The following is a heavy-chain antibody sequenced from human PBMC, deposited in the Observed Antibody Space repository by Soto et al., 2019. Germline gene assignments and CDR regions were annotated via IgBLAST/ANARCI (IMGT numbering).Heavy chain of an antibody. CDR2: INHSGST. CDR1: GGCFSGYY. V-gene: IGHV4-34*01. D-gene: IGHD6-19*01. Sequence: SETLSLTCAVYGGCFSGYYWSWIRQPPGKGLEWIGEINHSGSTNYNPPLRSRVTISVDTSKNELSLELSSVIAADKAVYFCASNKTSGLVRAPFLIWGHGLKVPVSS. J-gene: IGHJ3*02. CDR3: ASNKTSGLVRAPFLI.